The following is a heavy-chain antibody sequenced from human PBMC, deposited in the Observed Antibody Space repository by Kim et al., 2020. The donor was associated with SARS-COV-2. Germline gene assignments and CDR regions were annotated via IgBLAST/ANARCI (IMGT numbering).Heavy chain of an antibody. Sequence: SETLSLTCTVSGGSISSSSYYWGWIRQPPGKGLEWIGSIYYSGSTYYNPSLKSRVTISVDTSKNQFSLKPSSVTAADTAVYYCARQDRGWLRLSPYWFDPWGQGTLVTVSS. CDR1: GGSISSSSYY. CDR2: IYYSGST. D-gene: IGHD5-12*01. CDR3: ARQDRGWLRLSPYWFDP. V-gene: IGHV4-39*01. J-gene: IGHJ5*02.